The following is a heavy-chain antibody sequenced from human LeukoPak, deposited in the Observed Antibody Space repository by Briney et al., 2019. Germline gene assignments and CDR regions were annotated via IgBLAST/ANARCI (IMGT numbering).Heavy chain of an antibody. CDR2: ISGSGGST. CDR3: ARSADTAMVNYYYYGMDV. Sequence: PGRSLRLSCAASGFTFDDYAMHWVRQAPGKGLEWVSAISGSGGSTYYADSVKGRFTISRDNSKNTLYLQMNSLRAEDTAVYYCARSADTAMVNYYYYGMDVWGQGTTVTVSS. CDR1: GFTFDDYA. D-gene: IGHD5-18*01. V-gene: IGHV3-23*01. J-gene: IGHJ6*02.